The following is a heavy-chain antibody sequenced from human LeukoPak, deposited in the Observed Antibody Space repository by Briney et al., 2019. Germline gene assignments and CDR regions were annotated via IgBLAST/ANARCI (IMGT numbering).Heavy chain of an antibody. CDR3: ARDRCRGGSCAFDY. J-gene: IGHJ4*02. CDR1: GYTFTSYG. CDR2: ISADNGNT. V-gene: IGHV1-18*01. Sequence: ASVKVSCKASGYTFTSYGINWVRQAPGQGPEWMGWISADNGNTNYAQKLQGRVTMTTDTSTSTAYMELRSLRSDDTAVYYRARDRCRGGSCAFDYWGQGTLVTVSS. D-gene: IGHD2-15*01.